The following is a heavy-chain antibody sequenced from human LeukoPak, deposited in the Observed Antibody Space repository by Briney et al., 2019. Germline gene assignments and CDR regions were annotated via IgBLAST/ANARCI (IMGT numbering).Heavy chain of an antibody. CDR2: ISGSGGSA. D-gene: IGHD6-6*01. CDR1: GFTFSSYA. CDR3: AKDTLFTFFIAAPSSEFDY. J-gene: IGHJ4*02. V-gene: IGHV3-23*01. Sequence: PGGSLRLSCAASGFTFSSYAMSWVRQAPGKGLEWVSAISGSGGSAYYADSVKGRFTISRDNSKNTLYLQMNSLRAEDTAVYYCAKDTLFTFFIAAPSSEFDYWGQGTLVTVSS.